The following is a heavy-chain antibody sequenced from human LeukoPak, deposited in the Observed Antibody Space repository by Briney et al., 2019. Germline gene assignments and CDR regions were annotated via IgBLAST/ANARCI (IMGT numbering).Heavy chain of an antibody. CDR2: ISFDGSNK. Sequence: GGSLRLSCAASGFTFSSYTIHWVRQPPGKGLEWVAVISFDGSNKYYADSVKGRFTISRDNSRNTLYLQMNSLRAEDTAVYYCAREELGSSLGFDPWGQGTLVTVSS. CDR1: GFTFSSYT. V-gene: IGHV3-30-3*01. CDR3: AREELGSSLGFDP. D-gene: IGHD3-16*01. J-gene: IGHJ5*02.